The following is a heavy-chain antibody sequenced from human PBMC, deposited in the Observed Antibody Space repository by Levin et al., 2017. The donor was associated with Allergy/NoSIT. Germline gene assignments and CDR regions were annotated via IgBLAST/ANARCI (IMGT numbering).Heavy chain of an antibody. CDR1: GFTFSRYW. CDR3: ARDPGSGGFQMDV. J-gene: IGHJ6*02. D-gene: IGHD6-25*01. Sequence: ETLSLTCEDSGFTFSRYWMHWVRQAPGKGLVWVSRINSDGSSTSYADSVKGRFTISRDNTYNTLYLEMKSLRVEDTAVYYCARDPGSGGFQMDVWGQGTTVSVSS. CDR2: INSDGSST. V-gene: IGHV3-74*01.